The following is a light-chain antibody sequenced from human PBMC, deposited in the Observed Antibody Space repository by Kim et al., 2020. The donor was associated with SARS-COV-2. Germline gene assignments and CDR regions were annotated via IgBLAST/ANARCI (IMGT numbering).Light chain of an antibody. J-gene: IGLJ2*01. CDR2: GKN. V-gene: IGLV3-19*01. Sequence: GQTVRSTGQGDSLRSYYASWYQQKPGQAPVLFIYGKNNRPSGIPDRFSGSSSGNTASLTITGAQAEDEADYYCNSRDSSGNHLNVVFGGGTQLTVL. CDR3: NSRDSSGNHLNVV. CDR1: SLRSYY.